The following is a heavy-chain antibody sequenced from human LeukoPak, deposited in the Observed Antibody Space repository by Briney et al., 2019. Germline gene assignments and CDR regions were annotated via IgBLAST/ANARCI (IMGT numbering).Heavy chain of an antibody. CDR2: ISYDGSNK. V-gene: IGHV3-30-3*01. J-gene: IGHJ4*02. Sequence: PGGSLRLSCAASGFTFSSYAMHWVRQAPGKGLEWVALISYDGSNKYYADSVKGRFTISRDNSKNTLYLQMNSLRAEDTAVYYCARASTLDYWGQGTLVTVSS. CDR3: ARASTLDY. CDR1: GFTFSSYA.